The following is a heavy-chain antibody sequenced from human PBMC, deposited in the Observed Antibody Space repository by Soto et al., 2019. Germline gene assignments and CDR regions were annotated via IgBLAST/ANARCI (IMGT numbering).Heavy chain of an antibody. CDR1: GFIFENFG. D-gene: IGHD3-22*01. Sequence: PGGSLRLSCAASGFIFENFGMSWVRQAPAKGLEWFSSISGSGFKKYYADSVKGRFTISRDNSTSTAYMELSSLRSEDTAVYYCARLYYYDSSGYDWFDPWGQGTLLTVSS. CDR3: ARLYYYDSSGYDWFDP. CDR2: ISGSGFKK. V-gene: IGHV3-23*01. J-gene: IGHJ5*02.